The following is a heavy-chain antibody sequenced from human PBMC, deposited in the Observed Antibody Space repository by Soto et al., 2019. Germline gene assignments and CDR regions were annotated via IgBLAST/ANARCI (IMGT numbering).Heavy chain of an antibody. CDR1: GFTFSSYW. CDR2: INSDGSST. J-gene: IGHJ6*02. Sequence: LRLSCAASGFTFSSYWMHWVRQAPGKGLVWVSRINSDGSSTSYADSVKGRFTISRDNAKNTLYLQMNSLRAEDTAVYYCARDSYYDFWSGSTDYYYYGMDVWGQGTTVTVSS. V-gene: IGHV3-74*01. CDR3: ARDSYYDFWSGSTDYYYYGMDV. D-gene: IGHD3-3*01.